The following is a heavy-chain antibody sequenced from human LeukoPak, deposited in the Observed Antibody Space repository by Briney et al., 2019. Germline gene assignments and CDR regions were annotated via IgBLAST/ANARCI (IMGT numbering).Heavy chain of an antibody. D-gene: IGHD6-19*01. CDR3: AKDPGDKAVDRWFDP. CDR2: IKEDGSDK. J-gene: IGHJ5*02. Sequence: PGGSLRLSCAASGFTFSNYWMTWVRQAPGKGLEWVANIKEDGSDKYYVDSVKGRFSISRDNAKNSLYLQMGSLRAEDTAVYYCAKDPGDKAVDRWFDPWGQGTLVTVSS. V-gene: IGHV3-7*03. CDR1: GFTFSNYW.